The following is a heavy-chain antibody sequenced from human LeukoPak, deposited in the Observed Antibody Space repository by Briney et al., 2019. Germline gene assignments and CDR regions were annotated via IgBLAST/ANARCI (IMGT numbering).Heavy chain of an antibody. CDR1: GYTFTSYY. J-gene: IGHJ6*03. V-gene: IGHV1-46*01. CDR3: AREAGYSSSWYYYYYYMDV. Sequence: AASVKVSCKASGYTFTSYYMHWVRQAPGQGLEWMGIINPSGGSTSYAQKFQGRVTITADKSKSTAYMELSSLRSEDTAVYYCAREAGYSSSWYYYYYYMDVWGKGTTVTVSS. CDR2: INPSGGST. D-gene: IGHD6-13*01.